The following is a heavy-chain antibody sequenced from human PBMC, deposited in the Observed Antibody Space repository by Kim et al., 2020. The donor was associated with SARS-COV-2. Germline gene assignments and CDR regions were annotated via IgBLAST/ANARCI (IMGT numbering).Heavy chain of an antibody. CDR3: MRWGSWNFDY. CDR1: GYSVTSSH. J-gene: IGHJ4*02. V-gene: IGHV7-4-1*02. D-gene: IGHD3-16*01. Sequence: ASVKVSCKASGYSVTSSHLNWVRQAPGQGLEWMGWINTNTGNPTYAQGFPGRFVFSLDTSVSTAYLQISSLKADDTAVYYCMRWGSWNFDYGGEGTLDTVSS. CDR2: INTNTGNP.